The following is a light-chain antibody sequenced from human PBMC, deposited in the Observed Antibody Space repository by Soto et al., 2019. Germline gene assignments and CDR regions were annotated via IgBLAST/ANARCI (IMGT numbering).Light chain of an antibody. CDR2: CAS. V-gene: IGKV3-20*01. Sequence: EFVLTQSPGKLSLSPGERTPLSCKASTNFYQNFFNRYQQKPGQDPKLLIYCASSRGTGIPDRFSGSGSGTDFTLTISRLEPEDFAVYYCQQYGSSPPLTFGGGTKVEIK. CDR3: QQYGSSPPLT. J-gene: IGKJ4*01. CDR1: TNFYQNF.